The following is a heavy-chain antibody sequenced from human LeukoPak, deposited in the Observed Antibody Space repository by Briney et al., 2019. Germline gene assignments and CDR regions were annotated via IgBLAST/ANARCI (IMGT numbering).Heavy chain of an antibody. Sequence: PGGSLRLSCAASGFTFSSYWMSWVRQAPGKGLEWVANIKQDGSEKYYVDSVKGRFTISRDNAKNSLYLQMNSLRAEDTAVYYCARGGRLLWFGELYFDYWGQGTLVTVSS. CDR2: IKQDGSEK. J-gene: IGHJ4*02. CDR3: ARGGRLLWFGELYFDY. CDR1: GFTFSSYW. D-gene: IGHD3-10*01. V-gene: IGHV3-7*01.